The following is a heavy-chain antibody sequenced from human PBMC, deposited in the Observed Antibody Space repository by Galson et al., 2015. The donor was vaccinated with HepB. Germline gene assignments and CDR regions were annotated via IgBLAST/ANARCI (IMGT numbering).Heavy chain of an antibody. CDR1: GYSFTSYW. V-gene: IGHV5-51*03. CDR3: ARWDTTAYDSSGYYLDY. Sequence: QSGAEVKKPGESLKTSCKGSGYSFTSYWIGWVRQMPGKGLEWMGIIYPGDSDTRYSPSLQGQVTISADKSISTAYLQWSSLKASATAMYYCARWDTTAYDSSGYYLDYWGQGTLVTVSS. D-gene: IGHD3-22*01. J-gene: IGHJ4*02. CDR2: IYPGDSDT.